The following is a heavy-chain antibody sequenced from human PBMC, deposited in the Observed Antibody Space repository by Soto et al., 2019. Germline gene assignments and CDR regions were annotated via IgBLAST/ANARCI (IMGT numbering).Heavy chain of an antibody. D-gene: IGHD6-13*01. CDR2: IYYSWRT. V-gene: IGHV4-59*01. J-gene: IGHJ4*02. CDR3: ARYAGSCWFDY. CDR1: VGSISTYY. Sequence: PSETLSLTCTVAVGSISTYYWSWIRQPPGKGLERIGDIYYSWRTNYNPSLKSRGTISLDTSKNQCSLKLSSVPAAATAVYYSARYAGSCWFDYWGQGTLVTVSS.